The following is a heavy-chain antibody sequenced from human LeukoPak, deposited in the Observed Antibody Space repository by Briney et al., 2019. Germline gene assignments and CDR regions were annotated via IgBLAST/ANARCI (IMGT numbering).Heavy chain of an antibody. CDR2: INSDGRST. V-gene: IGHV3-74*01. CDR3: ARLFPYDYGDYRLPEEVRDDAFDI. Sequence: GGSLRLSCAASGFTFSNYWMHWVRQVPGKGLVWVSRINSDGRSTTYADSVKGRFTISRDNARNTLYLQMNSLRAEDTAVYYCARLFPYDYGDYRLPEEVRDDAFDIWGQGTMVTVSS. J-gene: IGHJ3*02. D-gene: IGHD4-17*01. CDR1: GFTFSNYW.